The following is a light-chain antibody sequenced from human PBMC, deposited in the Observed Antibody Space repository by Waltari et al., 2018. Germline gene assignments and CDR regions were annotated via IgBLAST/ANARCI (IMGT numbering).Light chain of an antibody. J-gene: IGLJ2*01. CDR3: SSYTSSSTYVL. CDR1: ANDIGGYNY. Sequence: QSALAQPASVSGSPGQSITISCTGTANDIGGYNYVSWYQQHPGLAPKLMIYDVSNRASGVSNRFSGSKSGNTASLTISGLQAEDEADYYCSSYTSSSTYVLFGGGTKLTVL. CDR2: DVS. V-gene: IGLV2-14*03.